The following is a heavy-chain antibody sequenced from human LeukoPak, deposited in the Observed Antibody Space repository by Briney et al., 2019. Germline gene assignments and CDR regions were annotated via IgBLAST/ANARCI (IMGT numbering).Heavy chain of an antibody. D-gene: IGHD2-15*01. CDR3: VRLRWELLAPYFDH. V-gene: IGHV4-59*01. J-gene: IGHJ4*02. CDR2: IFRSGST. CDR1: TDSTNTYY. Sequence: PSETLSLTCSVSTDSTNTYYWTWIRQSPGKGLEWIGHIFRSGSTDYKPSFKNRVTISIDMSRKEFSLKLTSVTVADTAMYYCVRLRWELLAPYFDHWGQGAFVIVSS.